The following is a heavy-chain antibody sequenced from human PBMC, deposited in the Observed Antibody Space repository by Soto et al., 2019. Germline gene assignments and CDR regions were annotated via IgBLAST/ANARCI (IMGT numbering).Heavy chain of an antibody. CDR1: GGSFSGYY. Sequence: SETLSLTCAVYGGSFSGYYWSWIRQPPGKGLEWIGEINHSGSTNYNPSLKSRVTISVDTSKNQFSLKLSSVTAADTAVYYCAGTTSLQWYYMDVWDKGTTVNVSS. D-gene: IGHD1-7*01. CDR3: AGTTSLQWYYMDV. V-gene: IGHV4-34*01. CDR2: INHSGST. J-gene: IGHJ6*03.